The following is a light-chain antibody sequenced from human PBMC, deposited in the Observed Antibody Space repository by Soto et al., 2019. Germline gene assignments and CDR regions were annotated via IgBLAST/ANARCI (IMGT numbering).Light chain of an antibody. V-gene: IGKV1-39*01. Sequence: DIQMTQSPSSLSASVGDRVTITCRASQNINNYLNWYQQKSGEAPKLLIYTASSLQSGVPARVSGSGSGTEFILTISSLQPEDFATYYCQQSYSVPLTFGGGIKVDIK. CDR1: QNINNY. J-gene: IGKJ4*01. CDR2: TAS. CDR3: QQSYSVPLT.